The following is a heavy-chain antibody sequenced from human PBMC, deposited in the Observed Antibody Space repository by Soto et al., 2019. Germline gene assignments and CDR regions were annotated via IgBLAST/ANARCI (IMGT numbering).Heavy chain of an antibody. V-gene: IGHV1-69*01. CDR2: IIPMFGTA. Sequence: QVQLVQSGAEVKKPGSSVKVSCKASGDTFSSYAINWVRQAPGQGLEWMGGIIPMFGTANYAQKFKGRVTITAGESKSTVYMELSSLRSEDTAVYYCARVGPAHYYDSSGYSPLDYWGQGTLVTVSS. CDR3: ARVGPAHYYDSSGYSPLDY. CDR1: GDTFSSYA. J-gene: IGHJ4*02. D-gene: IGHD3-22*01.